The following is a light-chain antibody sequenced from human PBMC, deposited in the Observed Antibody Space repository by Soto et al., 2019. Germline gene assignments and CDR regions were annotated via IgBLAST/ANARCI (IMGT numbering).Light chain of an antibody. CDR3: QQRSNWPPIT. J-gene: IGKJ5*01. CDR2: DAS. Sequence: EIGLTQSPATLSFSPGVKDTLSCRAGQSVSSDLAWYQQKPGQAPRLRIYDASNRATGIPSRFSGSGSGTDFTLTISSLEPEDFAVYYCQQRSNWPPITFGQGTRLEIK. V-gene: IGKV3-11*01. CDR1: QSVSSD.